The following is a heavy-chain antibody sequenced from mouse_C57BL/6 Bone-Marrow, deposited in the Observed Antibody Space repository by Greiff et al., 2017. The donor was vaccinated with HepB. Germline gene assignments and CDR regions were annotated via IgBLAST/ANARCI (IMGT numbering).Heavy chain of an antibody. CDR2: INPNNGGT. V-gene: IGHV1-18*01. D-gene: IGHD1-1*01. CDR1: GYTFTDYN. Sequence: EVQLVESGPELVKPGASVKIPCKASGYTFTDYNMDWVKQSHGKSLEWIGDINPNNGGTIYNQKFKGKATLTVDKSSSTAYMELRSLTSEDTAVYYCARSLYGSSYWYFDVWGTGTTVTVSS. CDR3: ARSLYGSSYWYFDV. J-gene: IGHJ1*03.